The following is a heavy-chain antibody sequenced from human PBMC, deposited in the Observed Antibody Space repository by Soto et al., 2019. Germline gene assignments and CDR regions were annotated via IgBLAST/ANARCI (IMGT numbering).Heavy chain of an antibody. Sequence: GASVKVSCTASGYTFTIYGISWVRQAPGQGLEWMGWISAYNGNTNYAQKLQGRVTMTTDTSTSTAYMELRSLRSDDTAVYYCARDTADYDFWSGYYTTDYWGQGTLVTVSS. CDR1: GYTFTIYG. D-gene: IGHD3-3*01. V-gene: IGHV1-18*01. J-gene: IGHJ4*02. CDR2: ISAYNGNT. CDR3: ARDTADYDFWSGYYTTDY.